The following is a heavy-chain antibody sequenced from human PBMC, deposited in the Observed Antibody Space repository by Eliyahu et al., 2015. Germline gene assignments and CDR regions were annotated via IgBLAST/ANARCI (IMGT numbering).Heavy chain of an antibody. D-gene: IGHD6-6*01. Sequence: EVQLVESGGGLVQPGGSLXLSXAASGFTFSXYAMSWVRQAPGKGLEWVXAISGSGGSTYYADSVKGRFTISRDNSKNTLYLQMNSLRAEDTAVYYCAKDIGKAARPYYFDYWGQGTLVTVSS. V-gene: IGHV3-23*04. CDR1: GFTFSXYA. J-gene: IGHJ4*02. CDR3: AKDIGKAARPYYFDY. CDR2: ISGSGGST.